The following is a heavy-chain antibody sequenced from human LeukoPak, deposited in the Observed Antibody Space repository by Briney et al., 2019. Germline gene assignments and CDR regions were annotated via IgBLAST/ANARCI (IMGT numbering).Heavy chain of an antibody. V-gene: IGHV1-18*01. Sequence: GASVKVSCKASGYTFTSYGISWVRQAPGQGLEWMGWISAYNGNTNYAQKLQDRVTMTTDTSTSTAYMELRSLRSDDTAVYYCARSIVVVVAASAGFDYWGQGTLVTVSS. CDR3: ARSIVVVVAASAGFDY. CDR1: GYTFTSYG. J-gene: IGHJ4*02. D-gene: IGHD2-15*01. CDR2: ISAYNGNT.